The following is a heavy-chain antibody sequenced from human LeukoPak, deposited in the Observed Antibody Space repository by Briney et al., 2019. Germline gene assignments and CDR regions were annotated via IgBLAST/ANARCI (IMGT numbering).Heavy chain of an antibody. D-gene: IGHD3-10*01. J-gene: IGHJ4*02. CDR1: GASISSGAYH. CDR3: ATYYAGRGGSGY. CDR2: SGNT. V-gene: IGHV4-30-4*01. Sequence: SETLSLTCTVSGASISSGAYHWSWIRQPPGKGLEWIGCSGNTDYNPSLNSRVTISVDTSKNQLSLRLSSVTTADTAVYFCATYYAGRGGSGYWGQGTLVTVSS.